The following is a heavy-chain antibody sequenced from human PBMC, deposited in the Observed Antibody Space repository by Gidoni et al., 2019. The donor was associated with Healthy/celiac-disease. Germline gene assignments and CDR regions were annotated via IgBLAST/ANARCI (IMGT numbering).Heavy chain of an antibody. J-gene: IGHJ2*01. CDR2: IYYSGST. D-gene: IGHD2-15*01. V-gene: IGHV4-39*01. Sequence: QLQLQESGPGLVKPSETLSLTCTVSGGSISSSSYYWGWLRQPPGKGLEWIGSIYYSGSTYYNPSLKSRVTISVDTSKNQFSLKLSSVTAADTAVYYCARHLPGSSRDWYFDLWGRGTLVTVSS. CDR3: ARHLPGSSRDWYFDL. CDR1: GGSISSSSYY.